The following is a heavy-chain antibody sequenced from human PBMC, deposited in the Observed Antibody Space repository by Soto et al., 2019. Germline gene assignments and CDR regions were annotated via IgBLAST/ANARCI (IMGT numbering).Heavy chain of an antibody. CDR3: AKFTFRQPSIAVAGTGY. CDR2: ISGSGGST. CDR1: GFTFSSYA. Sequence: PGGSLRLSCAASGFTFSSYAMSWVRQAPGKGLEWVSAISGSGGSTYYADSVKGRFTISRDNSKNTLYLQMNSLRAEDTAVYYCAKFTFRQPSIAVAGTGYWGQGTLVTVSS. D-gene: IGHD6-19*01. J-gene: IGHJ4*02. V-gene: IGHV3-23*01.